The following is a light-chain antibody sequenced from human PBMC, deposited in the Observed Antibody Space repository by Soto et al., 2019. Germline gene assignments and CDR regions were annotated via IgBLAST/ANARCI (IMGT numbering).Light chain of an antibody. CDR1: QSVSSSY. CDR2: GAS. V-gene: IGKV3-20*01. J-gene: IGKJ1*01. Sequence: EIVLTQSPGTLSLSPGERATLSCRASQSVSSSYLAWYQQKPGQAPRLLIYGASSRATGIPDRFSGSGSGTDFTLTISRLEPEDFAVYYCQQYHNWWTFGQGTKVDI. CDR3: QQYHNWWT.